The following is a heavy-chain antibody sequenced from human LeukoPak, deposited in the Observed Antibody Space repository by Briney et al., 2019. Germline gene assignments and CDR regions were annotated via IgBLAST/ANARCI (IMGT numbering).Heavy chain of an antibody. CDR2: ISYDGSNK. Sequence: GGSLRLSCAASGFTFSSYGMHWVRQAPGKGLEWVAAISYDGSNKYYADSVKGRFTISRDNSKNTLYLQMNSLRAEDTAVYYCAKDFRPITIFGVVSWYYGMDVWGQGTTVTVSS. V-gene: IGHV3-30*18. CDR3: AKDFRPITIFGVVSWYYGMDV. CDR1: GFTFSSYG. D-gene: IGHD3-3*01. J-gene: IGHJ6*02.